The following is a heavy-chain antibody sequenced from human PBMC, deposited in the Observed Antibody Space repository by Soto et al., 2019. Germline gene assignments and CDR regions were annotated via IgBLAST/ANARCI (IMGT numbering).Heavy chain of an antibody. V-gene: IGHV5-51*01. CDR2: IYPGDSDT. CDR1: GYSFTSYW. D-gene: IGHD2-2*01. J-gene: IGHJ6*03. CDR3: ARLGKEQYHSYYYYYMDV. Sequence: GESLKISCKGSGYSFTSYWIGWVRQMPGKGLEWMGIIYPGDSDTRYSPSFQGQVTISADKSISTAYLQWSSLKASDTAMYYCARLGKEQYHSYYYYYMDVWGKGTTVNVSS.